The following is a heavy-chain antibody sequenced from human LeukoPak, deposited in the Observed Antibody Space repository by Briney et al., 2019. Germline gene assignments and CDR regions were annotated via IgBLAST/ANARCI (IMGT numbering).Heavy chain of an antibody. CDR1: GYTFTGYY. Sequence: GASVKVSCQASGYTFTGYYMHWVRQAPGQGLEWMGWINLNSGGTNYAQKFQGRVTMTRDTSLSTAYMELSRLRSDDTAVYYCARDRRGHSYEDYYCYMDVWGRGTTVTVSS. J-gene: IGHJ6*03. D-gene: IGHD5-18*01. V-gene: IGHV1-2*02. CDR3: ARDRRGHSYEDYYCYMDV. CDR2: INLNSGGT.